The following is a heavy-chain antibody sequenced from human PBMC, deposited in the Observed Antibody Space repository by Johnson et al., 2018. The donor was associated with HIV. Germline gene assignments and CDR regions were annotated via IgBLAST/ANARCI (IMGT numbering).Heavy chain of an antibody. CDR2: ISFDGSHK. J-gene: IGHJ3*02. CDR1: GFTFSSYG. D-gene: IGHD2-8*02. V-gene: IGHV3-30*03. CDR3: ARDEEVMYAMGAFDI. Sequence: QVQLVESGGGVVQPGRSLRLSCAASGFTFSSYGMHWVRQAPGKGLEWVAVISFDGSHKYYADSVKGRFTISRDNSKNTLYLQMNSLRADDTAVYYCARDEEVMYAMGAFDIWGQGTMVTVSS.